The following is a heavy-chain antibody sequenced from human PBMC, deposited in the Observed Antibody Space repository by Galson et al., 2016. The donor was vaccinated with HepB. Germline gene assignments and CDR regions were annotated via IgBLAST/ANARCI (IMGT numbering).Heavy chain of an antibody. CDR2: VWADGGNK. Sequence: SLRLSCAASGISFDSHGMHWVRQAPGKGLEWVAVVWADGGNKYYADFVQDRFTISRDNSKNTVFLEMNSLRAEDTAVYYCGTESYLKGHSIVVAAPSQTWGRGTLVTVSS. CDR1: GISFDSHG. V-gene: IGHV3-33*01. J-gene: IGHJ5*02. D-gene: IGHD2-15*01. CDR3: GTESYLKGHSIVVAAPSQT.